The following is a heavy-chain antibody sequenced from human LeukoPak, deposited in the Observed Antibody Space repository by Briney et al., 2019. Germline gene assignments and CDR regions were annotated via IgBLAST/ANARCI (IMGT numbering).Heavy chain of an antibody. V-gene: IGHV3-23*01. CDR3: TKDPNGDYVGAFDP. J-gene: IGHJ5*02. D-gene: IGHD4-17*01. CDR1: GFTFSTFA. Sequence: SGGSLRLSCAASGFTFSTFAMTWVRQAPGKGLEWVSSITGTHYTTYNTDSVKGRFTISRDNSKNTLYPQMNSLRADDTAVYYCTKDPNGDYVGAFDPWGQGTLVTVSS. CDR2: ITGTHYTT.